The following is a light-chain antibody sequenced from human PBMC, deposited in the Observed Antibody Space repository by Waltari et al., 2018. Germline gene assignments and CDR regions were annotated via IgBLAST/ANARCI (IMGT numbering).Light chain of an antibody. CDR2: AAS. J-gene: IGKJ1*01. Sequence: DIQMTQSPSSLSASLGDTVTVTCRASQNIRTQLNWYQQKPPTGPKLLIYAASTLQLGVPSRFSGSASGTEFTHTVTNLQPDDFAIYFCQQSFSSPWTCGQGTRV. V-gene: IGKV1-39*01. CDR1: QNIRTQ. CDR3: QQSFSSPWT.